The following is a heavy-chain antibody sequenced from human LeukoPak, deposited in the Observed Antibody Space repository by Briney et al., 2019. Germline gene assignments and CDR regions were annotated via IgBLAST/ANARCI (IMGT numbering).Heavy chain of an antibody. V-gene: IGHV1-69*13. J-gene: IGHJ4*02. CDR2: IIPIFGTA. D-gene: IGHD3-22*01. Sequence: SVKVSCKASGGTFNSYAISWVRQAPGQGIEWMGGIIPIFGTANYAQKFQGRVTITADESTSTAYMELSSLRSEDTAVYYCARENGYYDSSGSAPFDYCGQGTLVTVSS. CDR1: GGTFNSYA. CDR3: ARENGYYDSSGSAPFDY.